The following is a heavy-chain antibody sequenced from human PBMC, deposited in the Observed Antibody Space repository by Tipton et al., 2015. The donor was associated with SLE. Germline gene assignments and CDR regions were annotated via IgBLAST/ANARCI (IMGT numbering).Heavy chain of an antibody. CDR1: GDSTISSSYY. Sequence: TLSLTCSVSGDSTISSSYYWGWLRQPPGKGLEWIGSMYYSGGTYYNPSLKSRVTLSVDTSKNQFSLMLRSVTAADTAVYYCARDGPDYEFWSGRGTFDIWGQGTMVTVSS. CDR3: ARDGPDYEFWSGRGTFDI. CDR2: MYYSGGT. D-gene: IGHD3-3*01. J-gene: IGHJ3*02. V-gene: IGHV4-39*07.